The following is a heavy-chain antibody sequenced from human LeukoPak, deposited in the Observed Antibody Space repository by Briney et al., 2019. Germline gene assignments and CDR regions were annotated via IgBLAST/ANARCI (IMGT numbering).Heavy chain of an antibody. D-gene: IGHD2-2*01. CDR3: ARTCSSTSCSIDY. CDR2: INPNSGGT. J-gene: IGHJ4*02. CDR1: GYTFTGYY. Sequence: GASVKVSCKASGYTFTGYYMHWVRQAPGQGLEWMGWINPNSGGTNYAQKFQGRVTMTRDTSISTAYMALSRLRSDDTAVFYCARTCSSTSCSIDYCGQGTLATVSS. V-gene: IGHV1-2*02.